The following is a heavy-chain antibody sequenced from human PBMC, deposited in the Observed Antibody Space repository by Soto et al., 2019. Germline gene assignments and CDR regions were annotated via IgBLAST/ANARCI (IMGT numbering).Heavy chain of an antibody. CDR1: GYTFTSYY. CDR2: INPSGGST. J-gene: IGHJ6*03. D-gene: IGHD1-7*01. CDR3: ARRRRITGTVRPSAHYMDV. V-gene: IGHV1-46*01. Sequence: ASVKVSCKASGYTFTSYYMHWVRQAPGQGLEWMGIINPSGGSTSYAQKFQGRVTMTRDTSTSTVYMELSSLRSEDTAVYYCARRRRITGTVRPSAHYMDVWGKGTTVTVSS.